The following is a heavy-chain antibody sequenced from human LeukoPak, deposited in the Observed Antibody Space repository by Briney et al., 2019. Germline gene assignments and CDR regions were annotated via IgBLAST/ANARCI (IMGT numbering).Heavy chain of an antibody. CDR1: GFTFDAYA. J-gene: IGHJ6*03. D-gene: IGHD1-26*01. Sequence: QPGRSLRLSCAASGFTFDAYAMHWVRQTPGKGLEWVSGINWNSGSIDYADSVKGRFTISRDNAKNSLYLQMNNLRAGDTALYYCARGGGIVGASNRYYYYMDVWGKGTTVTISS. V-gene: IGHV3-9*01. CDR2: INWNSGSI. CDR3: ARGGGIVGASNRYYYYMDV.